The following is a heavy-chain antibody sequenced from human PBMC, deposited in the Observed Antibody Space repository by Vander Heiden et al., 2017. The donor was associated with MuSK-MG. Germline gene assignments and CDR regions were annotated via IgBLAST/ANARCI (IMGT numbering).Heavy chain of an antibody. V-gene: IGHV3-23*01. J-gene: IGHJ4*02. Sequence: EVHLLESGGGLVQPGGSLRLACVASGFTFSSYGMSWVRQAPGKGLEWVSGITASGGNTYYTDSVKGRFTLSRDNSKNTVYLQMNSLRAEDTAIYYCAKGATTFDYWGQGALVTVSS. D-gene: IGHD1-26*01. CDR3: AKGATTFDY. CDR1: GFTFSSYG. CDR2: ITASGGNT.